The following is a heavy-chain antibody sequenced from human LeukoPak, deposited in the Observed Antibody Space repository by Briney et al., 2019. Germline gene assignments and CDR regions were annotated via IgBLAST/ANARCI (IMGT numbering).Heavy chain of an antibody. CDR2: VSSNGGST. CDR3: ARDRTAAGTWGYFDY. Sequence: GGSLRLSCAASGFTFSSYGMHWVRQAPGKGLEYVSAVSSNGGSTYYANSVKGRFTISRDNSKNRLYLQMGSLRAEAMAVYYCARDRTAAGTWGYFDYWGQGNLVTVSS. D-gene: IGHD6-13*01. CDR1: GFTFSSYG. J-gene: IGHJ4*02. V-gene: IGHV3-64*01.